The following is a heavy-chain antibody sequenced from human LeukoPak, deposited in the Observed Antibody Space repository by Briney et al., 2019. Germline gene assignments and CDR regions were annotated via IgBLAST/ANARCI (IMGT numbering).Heavy chain of an antibody. J-gene: IGHJ4*02. V-gene: IGHV1-69*04. CDR1: GGTFSIYA. Sequence: ASVTVSCKASGGTFSIYAISWVRQAPGQGLEWMGRIIPILGIANYAQKFQGRVTITADKSTSTAYMELSSLRSEDTAVYYCARERSIAVAGTVDYWGQGTLVTVSS. CDR3: ARERSIAVAGTVDY. CDR2: IIPILGIA. D-gene: IGHD6-19*01.